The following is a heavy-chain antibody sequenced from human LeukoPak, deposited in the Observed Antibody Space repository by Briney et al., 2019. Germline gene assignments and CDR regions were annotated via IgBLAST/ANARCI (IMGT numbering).Heavy chain of an antibody. V-gene: IGHV3-30*18. Sequence: GGSLRLSCAASGFTFSSYGMHWVRQAPGKGLEWVAVISYDGSNKYYADSVQGRFTISRDNSKSTLCLQMNSLRAEDTAVYYCAKQLGYCSDGSCYFPYWGQGTLVTVSS. CDR2: ISYDGSNK. J-gene: IGHJ4*02. D-gene: IGHD2-15*01. CDR3: AKQLGYCSDGSCYFPY. CDR1: GFTFSSYG.